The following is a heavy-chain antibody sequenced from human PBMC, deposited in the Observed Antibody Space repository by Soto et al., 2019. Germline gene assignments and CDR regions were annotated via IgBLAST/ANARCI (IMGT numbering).Heavy chain of an antibody. D-gene: IGHD3-3*01. J-gene: IGHJ4*02. CDR2: ISYEGSAK. V-gene: IGHV3-30*03. CDR3: ARDVGPVTIFGEALSGYFDF. CDR1: GVTFSTYG. Sequence: GGSLRLSCAASGVTFSTYGMHWVRQAPGKGLEWVAVISYEGSAKYYADSVKGRFTISRDNAKDSLSLQMNSLRGEDTAFYYCARDVGPVTIFGEALSGYFDFWGQGTLVTVSS.